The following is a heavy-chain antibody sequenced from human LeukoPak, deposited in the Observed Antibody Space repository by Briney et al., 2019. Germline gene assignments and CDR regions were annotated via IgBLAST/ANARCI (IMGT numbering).Heavy chain of an antibody. CDR1: GFTFSSYS. Sequence: KSGGCLRLSCAASGFTFSSYSMNWVRQAPGKGLEWVSSISSSSSYIYYADSVKGRFTISRDNAKNSLYLQMNSLRAEDTAVYYCAASLDSNYWGQGTLVTVSS. D-gene: IGHD1-1*01. CDR3: AASLDSNY. J-gene: IGHJ4*02. CDR2: ISSSSSYI. V-gene: IGHV3-21*01.